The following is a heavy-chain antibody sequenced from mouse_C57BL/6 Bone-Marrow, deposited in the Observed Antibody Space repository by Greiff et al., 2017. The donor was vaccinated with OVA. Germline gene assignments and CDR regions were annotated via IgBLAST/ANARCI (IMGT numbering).Heavy chain of an antibody. CDR3: ASRQLRLPAWFAY. Sequence: EVQLQESGPGLVKPSQSLSLTCSVTGYSITSGYYWNWIRQFPGNKLEWMGYISYDGSNNYNPSLKNRISITRDTSKNQFFLKLNSVTTEDTATYYGASRQLRLPAWFAYWGQGTLVTVSA. CDR2: ISYDGSN. D-gene: IGHD3-2*02. V-gene: IGHV3-6*01. J-gene: IGHJ3*01. CDR1: GYSITSGYY.